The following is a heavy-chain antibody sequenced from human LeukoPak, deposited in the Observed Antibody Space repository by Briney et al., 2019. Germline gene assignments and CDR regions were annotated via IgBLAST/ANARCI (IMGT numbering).Heavy chain of an antibody. CDR1: GFSRSTSGVG. Sequence: SGPTLVNPTQTLTLTCTFSGFSRSTSGVGGGWIRQPPGKALEWLALIYWDDDKRYSPSLKSRLTITKDTSKNQVVLTMTNMDPVDTATYYCARASSGYYKDYWGQGTLVTVSS. CDR2: IYWDDDK. CDR3: ARASSGYYKDY. D-gene: IGHD3-22*01. J-gene: IGHJ4*02. V-gene: IGHV2-5*02.